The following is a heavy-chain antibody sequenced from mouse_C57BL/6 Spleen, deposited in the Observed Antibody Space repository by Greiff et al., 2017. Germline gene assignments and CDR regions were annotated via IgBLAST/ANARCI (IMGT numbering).Heavy chain of an antibody. Sequence: VHLVESGAELVRPGASVKMSCKASGYTFTDYYINWVKQRPGQGLEWIARIYPGSGNNYYNEKFKGKATLTAEKSSSTAYMQLSRLTSEDSAVYFCARSRGGYAMDYWGQGTSVTVSS. CDR3: ARSRGGYAMDY. V-gene: IGHV1-76*01. CDR2: IYPGSGNN. D-gene: IGHD3-1*01. J-gene: IGHJ4*01. CDR1: GYTFTDYY.